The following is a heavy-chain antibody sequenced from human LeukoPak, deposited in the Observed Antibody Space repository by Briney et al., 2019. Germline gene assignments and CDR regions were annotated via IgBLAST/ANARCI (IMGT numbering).Heavy chain of an antibody. Sequence: VASVKVSCKVSGYTLTELSMHWVRQAPGKGLERMGGFDPEDGETIYAQKFQGRVTMTEDTSTDTAYMELSSLRSEDTAVYYCATVFLGYCSSTSCPRWFDPWGQGTLVTVSS. V-gene: IGHV1-24*01. CDR1: GYTLTELS. CDR2: FDPEDGET. J-gene: IGHJ5*02. CDR3: ATVFLGYCSSTSCPRWFDP. D-gene: IGHD2-2*01.